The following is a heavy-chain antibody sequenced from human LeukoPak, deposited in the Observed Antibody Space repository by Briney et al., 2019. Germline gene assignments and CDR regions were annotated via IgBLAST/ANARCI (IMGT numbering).Heavy chain of an antibody. CDR2: IFYSGDT. D-gene: IGHD2-15*01. CDR1: GDSISSYY. V-gene: IGHV4-59*12. CDR3: AREAGYCSGGSCYGDY. J-gene: IGHJ4*02. Sequence: SETLSLTCTVSGDSISSYYWSWIRQPPGKGLEWIGYIFYSGDTNYNPSLKSRVTISVDTSKTQFSLKLSSVTAADTAVYYCAREAGYCSGGSCYGDYWGQGTLVTVSS.